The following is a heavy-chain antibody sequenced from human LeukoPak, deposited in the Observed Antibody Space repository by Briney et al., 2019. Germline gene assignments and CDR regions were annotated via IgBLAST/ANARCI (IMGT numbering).Heavy chain of an antibody. J-gene: IGHJ4*02. CDR2: ISGSGGST. V-gene: IGHV3-23*01. CDR1: GFTFNNYA. D-gene: IGHD2-2*01. Sequence: GGSLRLSCAASGFTFNNYAMSWVRQAPGKGLEWVSAISGSGGSTYYADSVKGRFTISRDNSKNTLFLQLNSLRAEDTAVYYCANNVGVLAFFDYWGQGALVTVSS. CDR3: ANNVGVLAFFDY.